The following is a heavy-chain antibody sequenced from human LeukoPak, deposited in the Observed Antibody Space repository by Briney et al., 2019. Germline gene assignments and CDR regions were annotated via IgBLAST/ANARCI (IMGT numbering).Heavy chain of an antibody. D-gene: IGHD3-3*01. V-gene: IGHV3-30-3*01. CDR3: ASGDFWSGYSMDV. J-gene: IGHJ6*04. CDR2: ISYDGGNK. Sequence: GGSLRLSCAASGFTFSSYAMHWVRQAPGKGLEWVAVISYDGGNKYYADSVKGRFTISRDNSKNTLYLQMNSLRAEDTAVYYCASGDFWSGYSMDVWGKGTTVTVSS. CDR1: GFTFSSYA.